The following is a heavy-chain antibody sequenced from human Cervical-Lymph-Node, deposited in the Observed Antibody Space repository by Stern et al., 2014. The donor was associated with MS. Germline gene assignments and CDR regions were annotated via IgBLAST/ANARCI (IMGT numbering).Heavy chain of an antibody. CDR3: ARGELKEGLVRGMDV. CDR2: IISIFGTA. J-gene: IGHJ6*02. CDR1: GGTFSSYA. Sequence: QIQLVQSGAEVKKPGSSVKVSCKASGGTFSSYAISWVRQAPGQGLQWMGGIISIFGTANYAQKVQGRVTITPDESTSTAYMELSSLRAEDTAVYYCARGELKEGLVRGMDVWGQGTPVTVSS. V-gene: IGHV1-69*05. D-gene: IGHD1-26*01.